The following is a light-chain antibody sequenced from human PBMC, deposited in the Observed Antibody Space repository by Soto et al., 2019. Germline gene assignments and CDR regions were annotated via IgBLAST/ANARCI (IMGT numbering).Light chain of an antibody. CDR1: HYLSRY. J-gene: IGKJ4*01. CDR2: DAS. CDR3: LQREKRALT. Sequence: ETVLTQSPATLSLSPGERATLSCRASHYLSRYLAWFQQKPGQAPRLPIYDASTRTARIPARFSSSGSGTDFTHTMSSLEPGDFAVYYCLQREKRALTFGGGNKV. V-gene: IGKV3-11*01.